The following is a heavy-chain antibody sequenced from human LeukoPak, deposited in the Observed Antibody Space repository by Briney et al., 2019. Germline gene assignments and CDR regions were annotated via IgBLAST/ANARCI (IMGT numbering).Heavy chain of an antibody. Sequence: ASVTVSFTASGYTFTIYDINWVRQAPGQGLEWMGWMNPNSGNTGYAQKFQGRVTMTRNTSISTAYMELSSLRSEDTAVYYCASLPSSWYEWDAFDIWGQGTMVTVSS. CDR2: MNPNSGNT. CDR1: GYTFTIYD. D-gene: IGHD6-13*01. J-gene: IGHJ3*02. V-gene: IGHV1-8*01. CDR3: ASLPSSWYEWDAFDI.